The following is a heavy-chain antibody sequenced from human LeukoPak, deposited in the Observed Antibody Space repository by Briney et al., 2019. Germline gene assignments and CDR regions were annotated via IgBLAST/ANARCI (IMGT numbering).Heavy chain of an antibody. CDR1: GFTVSSNY. V-gene: IGHV3-53*01. J-gene: IGHJ4*02. CDR3: ARDSDSGYGPFAS. D-gene: IGHD5-12*01. Sequence: PGGSLRLSCAASGFTVSSNYMTWVRQAPGKGLEWVSVIYSDGTTYYADSVKGRFTVSRDNSKTTVYLHMNSLRAEDTAVYYCARDSDSGYGPFASWGQGTLVTVSS. CDR2: IYSDGTT.